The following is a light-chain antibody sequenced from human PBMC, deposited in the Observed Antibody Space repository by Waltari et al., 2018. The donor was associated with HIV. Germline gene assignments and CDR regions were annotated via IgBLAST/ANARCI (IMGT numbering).Light chain of an antibody. V-gene: IGLV2-23*02. CDR2: EVS. Sequence: QSALTQPASVSGSPGQSITISCTGTSSDVGGYNLVSWYQQHPGKAPKLMIYEVSKRPSGVSTRFSGSKSVNTASLTISGLQAEDEADYYCCAYAGSTTYLIFGGGTKLTVL. CDR3: CAYAGSTTYLI. J-gene: IGLJ2*01. CDR1: SSDVGGYNL.